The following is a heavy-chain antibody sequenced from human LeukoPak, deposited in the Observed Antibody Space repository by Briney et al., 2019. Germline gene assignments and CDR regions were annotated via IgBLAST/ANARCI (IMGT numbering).Heavy chain of an antibody. J-gene: IGHJ4*02. Sequence: GGSLRLSCAASGFTFDDYAMHWVRQAPGKGLGWVSGISWNSGSIGYADSVKGRFTISRDNAKNSLYLQMNSLRAEDTALYYCAKDGAHCSSTSCYFDYWGQGTLVTVSS. CDR1: GFTFDDYA. D-gene: IGHD2-2*01. V-gene: IGHV3-9*01. CDR3: AKDGAHCSSTSCYFDY. CDR2: ISWNSGSI.